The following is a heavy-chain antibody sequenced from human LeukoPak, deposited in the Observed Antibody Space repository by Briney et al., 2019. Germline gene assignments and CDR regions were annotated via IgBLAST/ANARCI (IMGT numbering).Heavy chain of an antibody. CDR3: AKEGPYSGYDFDAFDI. CDR2: ISYDGSNK. D-gene: IGHD5-12*01. CDR1: GFTFSRYG. V-gene: IGHV3-30*18. J-gene: IGHJ3*02. Sequence: GRSLRLPCAVSGFTFSRYGMHWVRQAPGKGLEGVVVISYDGSNKYYADSVKGRFTISRDNSKNTLYLQMNSLRAEDTAVYYCAKEGPYSGYDFDAFDIWGQGTMVTVSS.